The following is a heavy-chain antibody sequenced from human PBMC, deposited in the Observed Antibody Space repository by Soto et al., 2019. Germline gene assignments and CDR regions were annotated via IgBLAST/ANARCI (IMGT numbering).Heavy chain of an antibody. CDR2: IYWDDDK. D-gene: IGHD3-22*01. V-gene: IGHV2-5*02. J-gene: IGHJ1*01. CDR3: AHLTYYYDSSGYYSRAEYFQH. Sequence: SGPTLVDPTQTLTLTCTFSGFSLSTSGVGVGWIRQPPGKALEWLALIYWDDDKRYSPSLKSRLTITKDTSKNQVVLTMTNMDPVDTATYYCAHLTYYYDSSGYYSRAEYFQHWGQGTLVTVSS. CDR1: GFSLSTSGVG.